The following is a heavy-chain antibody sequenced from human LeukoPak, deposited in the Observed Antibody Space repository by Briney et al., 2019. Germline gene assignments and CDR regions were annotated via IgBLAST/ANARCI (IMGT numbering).Heavy chain of an antibody. V-gene: IGHV3-23*01. CDR3: VKGGYDYVEVAYFDF. J-gene: IGHJ4*02. CDR1: GFSFSNYA. D-gene: IGHD5-12*01. CDR2: IIASSGST. Sequence: GGSLRLSCAASGFSFSNYAMSWVRQAPGKGLEWVSIIIASSGSTFYADSVKGRFTISRDNSKNTLYLQMNSLRVEDTAVYYCVKGGYDYVEVAYFDFWGQGTLVTVSS.